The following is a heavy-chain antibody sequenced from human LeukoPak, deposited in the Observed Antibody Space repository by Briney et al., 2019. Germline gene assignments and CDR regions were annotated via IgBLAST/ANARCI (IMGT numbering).Heavy chain of an antibody. V-gene: IGHV1-2*02. J-gene: IGHJ4*02. Sequence: GASVKVSCKASGYTFTGYYMHWVRQAPGQGLEWMGWINPNSGGTNYAQKFQGRVTMTRDTSINTAYMELSRLRSDDTAVYYCARGFLWGERQLVPGYWGQGTLVTVSS. CDR1: GYTFTGYY. D-gene: IGHD6-13*01. CDR3: ARGFLWGERQLVPGY. CDR2: INPNSGGT.